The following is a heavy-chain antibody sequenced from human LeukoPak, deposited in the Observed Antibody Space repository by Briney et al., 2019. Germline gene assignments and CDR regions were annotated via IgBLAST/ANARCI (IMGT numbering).Heavy chain of an antibody. Sequence: ASVKVSCKASGGTFSSYAISWVRQAPGQGLEWMGGIIPIFGTANYAQKFQGRVTITADESTSTAYMELSSLRAEDTAVYYCVKDSPTESTGYWGQGTLVTVSS. D-gene: IGHD1-14*01. J-gene: IGHJ4*02. CDR2: IIPIFGTA. CDR3: VKDSPTESTGY. V-gene: IGHV1-69*13. CDR1: GGTFSSYA.